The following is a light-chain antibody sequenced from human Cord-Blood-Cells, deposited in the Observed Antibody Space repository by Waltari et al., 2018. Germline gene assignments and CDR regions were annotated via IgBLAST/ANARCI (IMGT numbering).Light chain of an antibody. Sequence: DIQLTQSPSFLSASVGDRVTITCRASQGISSYLAWYQQKPGKAPKLLIYAASTLQSGVPSRFSCSGSGTEFTLTISSLQPEDFATYYCQQLNSYFGQGTRLEIK. J-gene: IGKJ5*01. CDR2: AAS. V-gene: IGKV1-9*01. CDR1: QGISSY. CDR3: QQLNSY.